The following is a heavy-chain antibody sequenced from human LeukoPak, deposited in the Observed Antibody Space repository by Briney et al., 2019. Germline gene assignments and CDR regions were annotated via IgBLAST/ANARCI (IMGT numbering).Heavy chain of an antibody. CDR1: GFIVTKNY. V-gene: IGHV3-53*01. CDR2: IYRGDTT. CDR3: ATLYGGQRADGY. D-gene: IGHD2-15*01. J-gene: IGHJ4*02. Sequence: PGGSLRLSCAASGFIVTKNYMSWVRQAPGRGLEWVSAIYRGDTTEYADSVKGRFIISRDISKNTLYLQMNTVRIEDTAVYYCATLYGGQRADGYWGQGTLVIVSS.